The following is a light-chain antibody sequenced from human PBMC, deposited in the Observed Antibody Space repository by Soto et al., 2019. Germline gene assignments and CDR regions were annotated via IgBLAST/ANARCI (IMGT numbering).Light chain of an antibody. CDR1: SSDVGGYHY. J-gene: IGLJ3*02. CDR3: SSYTSSILWV. V-gene: IGLV2-14*01. CDR2: DVS. Sequence: QSALTQPASVSGSPGQSITISCTGTSSDVGGYHYVSWYQQHPGKAPKLMIYDVSNRPSGVSNRFSGSKSGNTASLTISGLQADDEADYYCSSYTSSILWVFGGGTKLTVL.